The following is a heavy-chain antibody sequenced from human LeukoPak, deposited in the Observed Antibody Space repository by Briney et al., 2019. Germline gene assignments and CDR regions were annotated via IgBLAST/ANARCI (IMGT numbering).Heavy chain of an antibody. V-gene: IGHV3-30*14. CDR3: ARTRYDFWSGYSPFDY. D-gene: IGHD3-3*01. CDR2: ISYDGSNK. CDR1: GFTFSDYY. Sequence: GGSLRLSCAASGFTFSDYYMSWIRQAPGKGLEWVAVISYDGSNKYYADSVKGRFTISRDNSKNTLYLQMGSLRAEDMAVYYCARTRYDFWSGYSPFDYWGQGTLVTVSS. J-gene: IGHJ4*02.